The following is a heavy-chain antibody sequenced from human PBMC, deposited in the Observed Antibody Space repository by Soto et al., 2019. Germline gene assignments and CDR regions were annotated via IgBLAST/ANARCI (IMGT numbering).Heavy chain of an antibody. V-gene: IGHV1-46*01. CDR1: GYTFTSYY. Sequence: ASVKVSCKASGYTFTSYYMHWVRQAPGQGLEWMGIINPSGGSTSYAQKFQGRVTMTRDTSTSTVYMELSSLRSEDTAVYYCARDLGTVTTRPMLNYYYYYGMDVWGQGTTVTVS. J-gene: IGHJ6*02. D-gene: IGHD4-17*01. CDR2: INPSGGST. CDR3: ARDLGTVTTRPMLNYYYYYGMDV.